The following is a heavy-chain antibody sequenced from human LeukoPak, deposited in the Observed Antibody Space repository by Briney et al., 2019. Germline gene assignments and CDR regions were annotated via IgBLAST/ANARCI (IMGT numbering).Heavy chain of an antibody. D-gene: IGHD3-22*01. V-gene: IGHV1-2*02. CDR2: INPNSGGT. Sequence: ASVKVSCTASGYTFTGYYMHWVRQAPGQGLEWMGWINPNSGGTNYAQKFQGRVTMTRDTSISTAYMELSRLRSDDTAVYYCARGKGISAYYYDSSVFGLFDYWGQGTLVTVSS. CDR3: ARGKGISAYYYDSSVFGLFDY. CDR1: GYTFTGYY. J-gene: IGHJ4*02.